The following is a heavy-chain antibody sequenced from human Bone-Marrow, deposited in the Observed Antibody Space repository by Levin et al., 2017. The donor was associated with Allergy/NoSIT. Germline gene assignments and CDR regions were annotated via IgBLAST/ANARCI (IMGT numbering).Heavy chain of an antibody. J-gene: IGHJ3*01. V-gene: IGHV7-4-1*02. CDR2: INTNTGNP. CDR1: GYTFISYG. D-gene: IGHD1-26*01. CDR3: VRGGNGGAFDV. Sequence: GESLKISCKASGYTFISYGIHWVRQAPGQGLEYMGWINTNTGNPTYDQGFTGRFVFSLDASVSTAYLQVNRLKSDDAAKYYCVRGGNGGAFDVWGQGTMVIVSS.